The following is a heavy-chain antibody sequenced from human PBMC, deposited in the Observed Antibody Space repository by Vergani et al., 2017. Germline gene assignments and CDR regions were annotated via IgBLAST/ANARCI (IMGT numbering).Heavy chain of an antibody. J-gene: IGHJ4*02. CDR1: GGSISSGGYY. D-gene: IGHD1-26*01. CDR2: IYYSGST. V-gene: IGHV4-31*03. Sequence: QVQLQESGPGLVKPSQTLSLTCTVSGGSISSGGYYWSWILQHPGKGLEWIGYIYYSGSTYYNPALKSRVTISVDTSKNQFSLRLSSVTAADTAVYYCARGSCREYYVDYWGQGTLVTVSS. CDR3: ARGSCREYYVDY.